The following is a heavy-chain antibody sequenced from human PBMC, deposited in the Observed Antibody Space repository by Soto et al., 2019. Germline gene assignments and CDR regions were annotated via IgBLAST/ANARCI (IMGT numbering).Heavy chain of an antibody. CDR2: IWYDGSNK. CDR1: GFTFSSYG. Sequence: GGSLRLSCAASGFTFSSYGMHWVRQAPGKGLEWVAVIWYDGSNKYYADSVKGRFTISRDNSKNTLYLQMNSLRAEDTAVYYCARVVSSSWLPHYYYGMDVWGQGTTVTVSS. V-gene: IGHV3-33*01. J-gene: IGHJ6*02. CDR3: ARVVSSSWLPHYYYGMDV. D-gene: IGHD6-13*01.